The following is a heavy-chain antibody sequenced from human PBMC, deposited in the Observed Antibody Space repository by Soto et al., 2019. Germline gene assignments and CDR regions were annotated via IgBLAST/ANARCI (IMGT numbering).Heavy chain of an antibody. D-gene: IGHD1-26*01. V-gene: IGHV1-69*13. CDR3: AREGIVGATYYYYGMDV. CDR1: GGTFSSYA. CDR2: IIPIFGTA. J-gene: IGHJ6*02. Sequence: SVKVSCKASGGTFSSYAISWVRQAPGQGPEWMGGIIPIFGTANYAQKFQGRVTITAVESTSTAYMELSSLRSEDTAVYYCAREGIVGATYYYYGMDVWGQGTTVTVS.